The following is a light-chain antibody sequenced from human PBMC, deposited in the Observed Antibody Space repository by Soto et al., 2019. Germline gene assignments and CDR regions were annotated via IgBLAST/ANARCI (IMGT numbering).Light chain of an antibody. J-gene: IGKJ1*01. CDR3: QQSYNTPPT. CDR2: AAS. Sequence: IQMTQSPSSLSASIGDRVTITCRASQSITDYLNWYQQKPGKAPNLLIYAASNLQSGVPSRFSGSGSGTDFTLTISSLQREDFATYFCQQSYNTPPTFGQGTKVEIK. V-gene: IGKV1-39*01. CDR1: QSITDY.